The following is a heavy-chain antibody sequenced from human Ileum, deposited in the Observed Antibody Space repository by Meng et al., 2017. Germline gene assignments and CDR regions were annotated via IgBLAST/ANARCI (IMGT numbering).Heavy chain of an antibody. CDR2: IHYSGNT. D-gene: IGHD3-22*01. Sequence: GSLRLSCAVSGYLISSGYYWGWVRQPPGKGLEWIGHIHYSGNTYYNSSLKGRVTISVDTSKNQFSLKVNSVTAADTAFYYCARTRGSGYFPYYFDFWGQGTLVTVSS. CDR3: ARTRGSGYFPYYFDF. CDR1: GYLISSGYY. J-gene: IGHJ4*02. V-gene: IGHV4-38-2*01.